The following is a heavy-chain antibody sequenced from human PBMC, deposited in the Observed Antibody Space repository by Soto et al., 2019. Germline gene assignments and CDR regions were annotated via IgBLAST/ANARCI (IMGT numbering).Heavy chain of an antibody. CDR3: ARGGRDGYTV. D-gene: IGHD5-12*01. CDR1: GGSFSGYY. J-gene: IGHJ4*02. Sequence: QVQLQQWGAGLLKPSETLSLTCAVYGGSFSGYYWSWIRQPPGKGLEWIGEINHSGSTNYNPSLKSRVTISVDTSKNQFSLKLSSVTAADTAVYYCARGGRDGYTVWGQGILVTVSS. CDR2: INHSGST. V-gene: IGHV4-34*01.